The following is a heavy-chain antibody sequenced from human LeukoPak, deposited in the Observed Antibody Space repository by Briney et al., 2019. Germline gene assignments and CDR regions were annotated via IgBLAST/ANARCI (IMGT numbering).Heavy chain of an antibody. Sequence: SGTLSLTCTVSGDSINSLDLWSWVRQPPGKGLEWIGEMYLSGTTHSNPSVKSRVTISIDKSKNQFFLNLSSVTAADTAVYYCAGLVGRYSSGLYYYYFDYWGQGTLVTVSP. J-gene: IGHJ4*02. D-gene: IGHD3-22*01. V-gene: IGHV4-4*02. CDR3: AGLVGRYSSGLYYYYFDY. CDR1: GDSINSLDL. CDR2: MYLSGTT.